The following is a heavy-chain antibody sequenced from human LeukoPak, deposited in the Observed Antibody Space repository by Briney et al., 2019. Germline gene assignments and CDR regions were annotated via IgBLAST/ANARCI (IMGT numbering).Heavy chain of an antibody. V-gene: IGHV1-18*01. CDR2: ISAYNGNT. CDR1: GYTFTSYG. J-gene: IGHJ6*02. CDR3: ASNWVVRGQPYYYYGMDV. Sequence: ASVKASCKASGYTFTSYGISWVRQAPGQGLEWMGWISAYNGNTNYAQKLQGRVTMTTDTSTSTAYMELRSLRSENTAVYYCASNWVVRGQPYYYYGMDVWGQGTTVTVSS. D-gene: IGHD3-10*01.